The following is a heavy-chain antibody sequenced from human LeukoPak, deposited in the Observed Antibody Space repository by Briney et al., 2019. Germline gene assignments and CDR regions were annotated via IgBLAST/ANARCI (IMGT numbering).Heavy chain of an antibody. CDR3: AKDQDIAAADYYFDY. V-gene: IGHV3-30-3*01. CDR2: ISYDGSHK. Sequence: GGSLRLSCAGSGFTFSSFAMHWVRQAPGKGLEWVAVISYDGSHKYYADSVKGRFTISRDNSKNRLYVQMNSLRTEDTAMYYCAKDQDIAAADYYFDYWGQGTLVTVSS. CDR1: GFTFSSFA. D-gene: IGHD6-13*01. J-gene: IGHJ4*02.